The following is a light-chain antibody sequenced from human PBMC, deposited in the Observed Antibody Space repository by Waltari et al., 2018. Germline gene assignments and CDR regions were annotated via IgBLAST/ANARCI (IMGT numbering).Light chain of an antibody. CDR2: SNN. V-gene: IGLV1-47*01. J-gene: IGLJ2*01. Sequence: QSVLTQPPSASGTPGQRVTIPCSGTSPNIGSNYVYWYQQLPGTAPKLLIYSNNQRPSGVPDRFSGSKSGTSASLAISGLRSEDEADYYCAAWDDSLSGPVFGGGTKLTVL. CDR3: AAWDDSLSGPV. CDR1: SPNIGSNY.